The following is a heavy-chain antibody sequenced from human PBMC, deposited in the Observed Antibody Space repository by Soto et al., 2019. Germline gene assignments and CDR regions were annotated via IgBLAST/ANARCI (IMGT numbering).Heavy chain of an antibody. J-gene: IGHJ3*01. Sequence: DVQVVESGGGLVQPGGSLRLSCTVSGFPFSGYSMIWVRQAPGKGLESISYIDAGGNNMYYADSVKGRFTISRDNAKNSLSLRMNSLRVEDTALYHFARVEGRMVRGGADLWGQGTMVTVSS. D-gene: IGHD3-10*01. V-gene: IGHV3-48*01. CDR3: ARVEGRMVRGGADL. CDR1: GFPFSGYS. CDR2: IDAGGNNM.